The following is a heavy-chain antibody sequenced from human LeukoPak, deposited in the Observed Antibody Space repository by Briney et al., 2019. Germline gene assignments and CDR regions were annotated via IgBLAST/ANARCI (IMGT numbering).Heavy chain of an antibody. Sequence: PSETLSLTCTVSGGSISNYYWNWIRQSPSRGLEWLGRTYYRSKWYNDHAVSVKSRITINADTSKNQFSLQLNSVTPEDTAVYYCARGPNFDCWGQGTLVTVSS. V-gene: IGHV6-1*01. CDR1: GGSISNYY. J-gene: IGHJ4*02. CDR3: ARGPNFDC. CDR2: TYYRSKWYN.